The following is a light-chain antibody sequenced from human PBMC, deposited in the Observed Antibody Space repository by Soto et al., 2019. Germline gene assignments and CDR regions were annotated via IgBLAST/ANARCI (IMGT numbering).Light chain of an antibody. CDR3: QQSYSTPIT. J-gene: IGKJ5*01. CDR2: AAS. CDR1: QSISSY. Sequence: DIQLTQTSNSLSASVGDRVTIPCRASQSISSYLNWYQQKPGKAPKLLIYAASSLQSGVPSRFSGSGSGTDFTLTISSLQPEDFATYYCQQSYSTPITFGQGTRLEIK. V-gene: IGKV1-39*01.